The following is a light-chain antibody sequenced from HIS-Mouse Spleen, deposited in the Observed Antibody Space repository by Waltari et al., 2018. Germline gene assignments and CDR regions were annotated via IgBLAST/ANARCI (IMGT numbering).Light chain of an antibody. CDR3: SSYTSSSTVV. CDR1: SSDVGGYNY. CDR2: DVS. V-gene: IGLV2-14*03. J-gene: IGLJ2*01. Sequence: CTGTSSDVGGYNYVSWYQQHPGKAPKLMIYDVSNRHSGVSNRFSGSKSGNTASLTISGLQAEDEADYYCSSYTSSSTVVFGGGTKLTVL.